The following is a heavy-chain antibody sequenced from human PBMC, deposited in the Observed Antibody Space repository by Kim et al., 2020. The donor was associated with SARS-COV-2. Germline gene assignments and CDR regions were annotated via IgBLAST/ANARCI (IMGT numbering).Heavy chain of an antibody. CDR1: GFTFSNAW. J-gene: IGHJ4*02. D-gene: IGHD2-21*01. CDR3: TTGASVVASSLDY. CDR2: IKSKTDGGTS. V-gene: IGHV3-15*01. Sequence: GGSLRLSCAASGFTFSNAWMSWVRQAPGKGLEWVGRIKSKTDGGTSDYAAPVKGRFSISRDDSKNTLYLQMNSLETEDTAVYYCTTGASVVASSLDYWGQGTLVTVSS.